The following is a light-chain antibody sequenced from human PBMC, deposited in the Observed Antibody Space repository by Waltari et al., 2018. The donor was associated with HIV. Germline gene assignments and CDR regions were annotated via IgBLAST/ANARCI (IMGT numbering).Light chain of an antibody. CDR2: AVN. J-gene: IGLJ1*01. CDR3: CSHAGSGTSV. Sequence: QSVLTQPAAVSGSPGQSITISCTGTSDDVGGYKYVSWYQQLPDKAPKLIMYAVNTWPAGVSHRFSGSKSGNTAFLTISGLRSEDEAEYYCCSHAGSGTSVFGTGTKVSVL. V-gene: IGLV2-14*03. CDR1: SDDVGGYKY.